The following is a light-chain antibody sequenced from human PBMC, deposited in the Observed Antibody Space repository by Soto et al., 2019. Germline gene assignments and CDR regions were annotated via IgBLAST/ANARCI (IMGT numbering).Light chain of an antibody. CDR1: SGHSNYA. Sequence: QLVLTQSPSASASLGASVELTCTLSSGHSNYAIAWHQQQPEKGPRYLMNLNSDGSHSKGDGIPDRFSGSSSGAERYLTISSFQSEDEADYYCQTWDTGIRVFGGGTKLTVL. V-gene: IGLV4-69*01. J-gene: IGLJ2*01. CDR2: LNSDGSH. CDR3: QTWDTGIRV.